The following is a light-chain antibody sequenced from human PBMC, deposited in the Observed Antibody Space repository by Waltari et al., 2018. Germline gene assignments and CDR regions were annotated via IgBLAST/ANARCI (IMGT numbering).Light chain of an antibody. CDR1: SSDVGGYNS. CDR3: SSFSSSSIRYV. V-gene: IGLV2-14*01. Sequence: QSALTQPASVSGSPGQSITISCPGTSSDVGGYNSLSWYQQPPGRAPKFMLYEVSNRPSGVSDRFSGSKSGNTASLTISGLQAEDEADYYCSSFSSSSIRYVFGIGTKVTVL. CDR2: EVS. J-gene: IGLJ1*01.